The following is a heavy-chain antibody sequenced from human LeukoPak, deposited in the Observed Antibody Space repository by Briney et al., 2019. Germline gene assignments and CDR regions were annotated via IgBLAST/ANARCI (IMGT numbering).Heavy chain of an antibody. V-gene: IGHV3-9*01. J-gene: IGHJ3*01. CDR3: AKSFYYDSSGFIANGVFDV. CDR2: ISGNNGSI. Sequence: GGSLRLSCAASGFNFEDYAMHWVRQVPGKGLEWVAGISGNNGSIGCADSVKGRFTISRNNARDFLDLQMNSLRAEDTALYYCAKSFYYDSSGFIANGVFDVWGQGTMVTVSS. CDR1: GFNFEDYA. D-gene: IGHD3-22*01.